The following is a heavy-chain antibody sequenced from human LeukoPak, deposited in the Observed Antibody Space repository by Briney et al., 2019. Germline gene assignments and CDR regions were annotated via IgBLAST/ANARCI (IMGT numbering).Heavy chain of an antibody. CDR2: IYTSGST. CDR3: AREGYGVYYYYYMDG. V-gene: IGHV4-61*02. D-gene: IGHD4-17*01. CDR1: GGSISSGSYY. Sequence: PSETLSLTCTVSGGSISSGSYYWSWIRQPAGKGLEWIGRIYTSGSTNYNPSLKSRVTISVDTSKNQFSLKLSSVTAADTAVYYCAREGYGVYYYYYMDGWGKGTTVTVSS. J-gene: IGHJ6*03.